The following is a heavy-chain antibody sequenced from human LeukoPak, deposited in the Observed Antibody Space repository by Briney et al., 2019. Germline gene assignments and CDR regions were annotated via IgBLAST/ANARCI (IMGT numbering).Heavy chain of an antibody. Sequence: PGRSLRLSCAASGFTFSSYAMHWVRQAPGKGLEWVAVISYDGSNKYYADSVKGRFTISRDNSKNTLYLQMNSLRAEDTAVYYCARDADTASRWFDPWGQGTLVTVSS. V-gene: IGHV3-30-3*01. CDR2: ISYDGSNK. CDR1: GFTFSSYA. J-gene: IGHJ5*02. CDR3: ARDADTASRWFDP. D-gene: IGHD5-18*01.